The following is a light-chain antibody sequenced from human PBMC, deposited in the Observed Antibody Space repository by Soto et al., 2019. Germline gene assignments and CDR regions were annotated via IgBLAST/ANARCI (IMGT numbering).Light chain of an antibody. Sequence: DIQMTQSPSTLSASVGDTVIITCRASQSVSTWLAWYQQTPGKAPKLLMYDASTLESGAPARFSGSGSGTEFTLTISSLQPEDFATYHCQEYKTWTFGQGTKVDIK. CDR3: QEYKTWT. V-gene: IGKV1-5*01. CDR1: QSVSTW. J-gene: IGKJ1*01. CDR2: DAS.